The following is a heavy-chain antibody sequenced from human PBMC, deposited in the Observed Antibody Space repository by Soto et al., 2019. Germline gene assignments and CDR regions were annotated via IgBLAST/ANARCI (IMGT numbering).Heavy chain of an antibody. CDR2: IYWDDDK. CDR1: GFSLRTSGVG. CDR3: AHRLTLHSNWNYGRFDY. V-gene: IGHV2-5*02. Sequence: QITLKESGPTLVKPTQTLTLTCTFSGFSLRTSGVGVGWIRQPPGKALEWLALIYWDDDKRYCPSLKNRLTINKDTSKNQVVLTMTNMDPVDTATYFCAHRLTLHSNWNYGRFDYWGQGTLVTVSS. D-gene: IGHD1-7*01. J-gene: IGHJ4*02.